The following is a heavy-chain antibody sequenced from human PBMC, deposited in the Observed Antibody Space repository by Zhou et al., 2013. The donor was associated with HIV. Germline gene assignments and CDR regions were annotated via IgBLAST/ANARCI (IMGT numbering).Heavy chain of an antibody. D-gene: IGHD2-2*01. CDR2: IIPIFGTA. CDR3: ARDRRGAWATYCSSTSCYGAGEGTGYYMDV. Sequence: QVQLVQSGAEVKKPGSSVKVSCKASGGTFSSYAISWVRQAPGQGLEWMGGIIPIFGTANYAQKFQGRVTITTDESTSTAYMELSSLRSEDTAVYYCARDRRGAWATYCSSTSCYGAGEGTGYYMDVWGQRGPRVTVSS. V-gene: IGHV1-69*05. J-gene: IGHJ6*03. CDR1: GGTFSSYA.